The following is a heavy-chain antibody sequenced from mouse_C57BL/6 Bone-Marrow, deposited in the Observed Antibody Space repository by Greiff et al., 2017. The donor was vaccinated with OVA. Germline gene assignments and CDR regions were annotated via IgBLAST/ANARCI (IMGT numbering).Heavy chain of an antibody. V-gene: IGHV1-58*01. Sequence: EVQLQQSGAELVRPGSSVKLSCKTSGYTFTSYGINWVKQRPGQGLEWIGYIYIGNGYTEYNEKFKGKATLTSDTSSSTAYMQLSSLTSEDSAIYFGARRTPIATPYYFDYWGQGTTLTVSS. D-gene: IGHD1-1*01. J-gene: IGHJ2*01. CDR3: ARRTPIATPYYFDY. CDR2: IYIGNGYT. CDR1: GYTFTSYG.